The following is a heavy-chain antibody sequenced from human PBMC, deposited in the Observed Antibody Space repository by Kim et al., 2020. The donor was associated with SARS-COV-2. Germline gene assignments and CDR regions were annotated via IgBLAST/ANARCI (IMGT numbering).Heavy chain of an antibody. CDR3: ARLSGGVNGVFINEPPYYFDY. D-gene: IGHD3-16*01. Sequence: SETLSLTCTVSGGSISSSSYYWGWIRQPPGKGLEWIGSIYYSGSTYYNPSLKSRVTISVDTSKNQFSLKLSSVTAADTAVYYCARLSGGVNGVFINEPPYYFDYWGQGTLVTVSS. CDR1: GGSISSSSYY. V-gene: IGHV4-39*01. CDR2: IYYSGST. J-gene: IGHJ4*02.